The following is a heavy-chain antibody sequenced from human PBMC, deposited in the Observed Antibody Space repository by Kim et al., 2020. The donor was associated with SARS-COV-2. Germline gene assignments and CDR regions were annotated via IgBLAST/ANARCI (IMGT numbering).Heavy chain of an antibody. CDR3: ASSLPRGAGAYYYGMDV. J-gene: IGHJ6*02. CDR2: IYYSGST. CDR1: GGSISSGGYY. D-gene: IGHD1-26*01. Sequence: SETLSLTCTVSGGSISSGGYYWSWIRQHPGKGLEWIGYIYYSGSTYYNPSLKSRVTISVDTSKNQFSLKLSSVTAADTAVYYCASSLPRGAGAYYYGMDVWGQGTTVTVSS. V-gene: IGHV4-31*03.